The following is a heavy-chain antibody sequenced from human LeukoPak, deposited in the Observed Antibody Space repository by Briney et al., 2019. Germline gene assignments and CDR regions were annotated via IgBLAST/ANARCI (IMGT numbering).Heavy chain of an antibody. CDR2: IRYDGSNK. V-gene: IGHV3-30*02. D-gene: IGHD3-22*01. CDR3: AKSRPYYDSSGYRDAFDI. Sequence: PGGSLRLSCAASGFTFSSYGMHWVRQAPGKGLEWVAFIRYDGSNKYYADSVKGRCTISRDNSKNTLYLQMNSLRAEDTAVYYCAKSRPYYDSSGYRDAFDIWGQGTMVTVSS. CDR1: GFTFSSYG. J-gene: IGHJ3*02.